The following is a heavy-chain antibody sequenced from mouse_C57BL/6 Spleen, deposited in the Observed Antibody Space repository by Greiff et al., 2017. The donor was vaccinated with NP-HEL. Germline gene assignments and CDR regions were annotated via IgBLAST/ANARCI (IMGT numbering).Heavy chain of an antibody. Sequence: VQLQQSGPELVKPGDSVKISCKASGYSFTGYFMNWVMQSHGKSLEWIGRINPYNGDTFYIQKFKGKATLTVDKSSSTAHMELRSLTSEDSAVYYCARSPLDYYGSSFFTPFDYWGQGTTLTVSS. CDR3: ARSPLDYYGSSFFTPFDY. V-gene: IGHV1-20*01. CDR2: INPYNGDT. D-gene: IGHD1-1*01. CDR1: GYSFTGYF. J-gene: IGHJ2*01.